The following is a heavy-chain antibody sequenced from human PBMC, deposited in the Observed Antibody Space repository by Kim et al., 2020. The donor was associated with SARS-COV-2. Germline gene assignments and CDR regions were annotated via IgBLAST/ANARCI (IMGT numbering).Heavy chain of an antibody. CDR3: ARGSFQQGFDP. CDR1: GFTFSSYW. Sequence: GGSLRLSCEASGFTFSSYWMNWVCQGPGKGLVWVSRIKSDGSDTHYADSVKGRFTISRDNAKNTLHLQLNNLGVEDTAIYYCARGSFQQGFDPWGQGTLVTVSS. V-gene: IGHV3-74*01. CDR2: IKSDGSDT. J-gene: IGHJ5*02. D-gene: IGHD6-13*01.